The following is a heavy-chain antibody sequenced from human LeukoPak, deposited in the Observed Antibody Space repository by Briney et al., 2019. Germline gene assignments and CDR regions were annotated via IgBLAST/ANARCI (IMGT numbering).Heavy chain of an antibody. CDR1: GFTFSSYA. J-gene: IGHJ3*02. Sequence: GGSLRLSCAASGFTFSSYAMSWVRQAPGKGLEWVSAISGSGGSTYYADSVKGRFTISRDNSKNTLYLQMNSLRAEDTAVYYCAKDWADYDFWSGYHTTGAFDIWGQGTMVTVSS. CDR3: AKDWADYDFWSGYHTTGAFDI. CDR2: ISGSGGST. D-gene: IGHD3-3*01. V-gene: IGHV3-23*01.